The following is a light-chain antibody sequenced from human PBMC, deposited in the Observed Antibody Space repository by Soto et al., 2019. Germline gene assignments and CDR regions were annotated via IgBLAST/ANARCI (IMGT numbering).Light chain of an antibody. CDR1: QSVSSD. CDR2: GAS. CDR3: QQYGSSPLT. V-gene: IGKV3-15*01. J-gene: IGKJ5*01. Sequence: EIVMTQSPATLSVSPGERATLSCRASQSVSSDLAWYQQKHGQAPRLFIYGASTRATGIPARFSGSGSGTGLTITISSPQSEDFELYYCQQYGSSPLTFGQGTRLEIK.